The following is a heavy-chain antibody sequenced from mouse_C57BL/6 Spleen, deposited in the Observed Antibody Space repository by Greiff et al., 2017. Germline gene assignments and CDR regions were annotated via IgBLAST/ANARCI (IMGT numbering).Heavy chain of an antibody. CDR3: AREGRLPLDY. D-gene: IGHD2-4*01. J-gene: IGHJ2*01. V-gene: IGHV3-6*01. CDR1: GYSITSGYY. CDR2: ISYDGSN. Sequence: EVKLQESGPGLVKPSQSLSLTCSVTGYSITSGYYWNWIRQFPGNKLEWMGYISYDGSNNYNPSLKNRISITRDTSKNQFFLKLNSVTTEDTATYYSAREGRLPLDYWGQGTTLTVSS.